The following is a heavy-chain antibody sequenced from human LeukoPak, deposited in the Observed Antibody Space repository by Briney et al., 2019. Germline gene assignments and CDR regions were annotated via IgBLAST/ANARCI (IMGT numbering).Heavy chain of an antibody. D-gene: IGHD3-3*01. V-gene: IGHV3-74*01. CDR1: GFTFSRYW. CDR2: IKSDGKT. Sequence: GGSLRLSCEASGFTFSRYWMHWVRQTPGKGLVWVSRIKSDGKTNYADSVKGRFTISRDNAKNTVSLQMNSLRADDTGVYYCARAPSEVGGYYPEYFRHWGQGTLVTVSS. J-gene: IGHJ1*01. CDR3: ARAPSEVGGYYPEYFRH.